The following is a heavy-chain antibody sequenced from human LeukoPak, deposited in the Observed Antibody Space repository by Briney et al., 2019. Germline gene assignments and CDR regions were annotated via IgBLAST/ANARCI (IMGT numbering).Heavy chain of an antibody. V-gene: IGHV4-34*01. J-gene: IGHJ6*02. Sequence: PSETLSLTCDVSGGSFNDYYWSWIRQAPGKGLEWIGETRHSGSTNYNPSLKGRVTVSVDTSKNQFSLRLTSVTAADTAVYYCARRGSWTYYYAMDVWGQGTTVTVSS. CDR3: ARRGSWTYYYAMDV. CDR1: GGSFNDYY. CDR2: TRHSGST. D-gene: IGHD6-13*01.